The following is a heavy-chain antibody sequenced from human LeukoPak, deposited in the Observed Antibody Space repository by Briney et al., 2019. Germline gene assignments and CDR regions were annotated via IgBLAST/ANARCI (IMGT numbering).Heavy chain of an antibody. CDR3: ARVHSSSYYYYYYYYMDV. V-gene: IGHV1-18*01. J-gene: IGHJ6*03. D-gene: IGHD6-13*01. CDR1: GYTFTSYD. Sequence: ASVKVSCKASGYTFTSYDINWVRQAPGQGLEWMGWISAYNGNTNYAQKLQGRVTMTTDTSTSTAYMELRSLRSDDTVVYYCARVHSSSYYYYYYYYMDVWGKGTTVTVSS. CDR2: ISAYNGNT.